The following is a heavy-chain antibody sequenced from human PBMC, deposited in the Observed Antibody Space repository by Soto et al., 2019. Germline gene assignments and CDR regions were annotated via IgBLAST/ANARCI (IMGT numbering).Heavy chain of an antibody. V-gene: IGHV4-34*01. J-gene: IGHJ4*02. CDR1: S. CDR2: INHRGKT. D-gene: IGHD3-22*01. CDR3: ARGRSFYDSSGYRFDD. Sequence: SWWQFPDAPGKGLEWIGEINHRGKTVYSPSLGSRVTLSADTSKSQVSLELTSVTAADTAVYYCARGRSFYDSSGYRFDDWGQGTLVTVSS.